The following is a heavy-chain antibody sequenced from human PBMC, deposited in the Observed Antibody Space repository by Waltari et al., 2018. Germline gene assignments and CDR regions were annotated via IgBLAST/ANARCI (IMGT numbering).Heavy chain of an antibody. D-gene: IGHD3-22*01. CDR3: ARGWRYYDSSGYTDLGY. V-gene: IGHV1-69*10. CDR1: GGTFSSYA. CDR2: IIPILGIA. J-gene: IGHJ4*02. Sequence: QVQLVQSGAEVKKPGSSVKVSCKASGGTFSSYAISWVRQAPGQGLEWMGGIIPILGIANYAQKFQGRVTITADKSTSTAYMELSSLRSEDTAVYYCARGWRYYDSSGYTDLGYWGQGTLVTVSS.